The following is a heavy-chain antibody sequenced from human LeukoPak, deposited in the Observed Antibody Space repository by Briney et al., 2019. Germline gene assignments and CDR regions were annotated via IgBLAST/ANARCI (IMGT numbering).Heavy chain of an antibody. CDR1: GGSFSGYY. J-gene: IGHJ4*02. Sequence: SETLSLTCAVYGGSFSGYYWSWIRQPPGKGLEWIGEINHSGSTNYNPSLKSRVTISVDTSKDQFSLRLSSVTAADTAVYYCARGTYYGSGSYYKYWGQGTLVTVSS. D-gene: IGHD3-10*01. CDR2: INHSGST. CDR3: ARGTYYGSGSYYKY. V-gene: IGHV4-34*01.